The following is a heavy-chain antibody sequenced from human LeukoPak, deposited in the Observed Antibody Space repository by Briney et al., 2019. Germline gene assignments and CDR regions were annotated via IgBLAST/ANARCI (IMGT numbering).Heavy chain of an antibody. D-gene: IGHD2-21*01. V-gene: IGHV3-15*01. CDR3: THISSVPDRLNS. CDR1: GLIFRDAW. CDR2: IKSKGGGGTI. Sequence: GESLKISCEVSGLIFRDAWVSWVRQAPGKGLEWVGRIKSKGGGGTIDHAAPVKGRFSISRDDSRNTIYLQMNSLRTEDTGIYYCTHISSVPDRLNSWGQGTLVTVSS. J-gene: IGHJ4*02.